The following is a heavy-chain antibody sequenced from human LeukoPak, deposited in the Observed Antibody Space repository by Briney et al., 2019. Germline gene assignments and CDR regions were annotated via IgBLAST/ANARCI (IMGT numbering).Heavy chain of an antibody. CDR3: ARGRMWYGDYFPNWFDP. Sequence: GASVKVSCKASGYTFTSYYMHWVRQAPGQGLEWMGIINPSGGSTSYAQKFQGRVTMTRDTSTSTVYMELSSLRSEDTAVYYCARGRMWYGDYFPNWFDPWGQGTLVTVSS. CDR2: INPSGGST. J-gene: IGHJ5*02. V-gene: IGHV1-46*01. D-gene: IGHD4-17*01. CDR1: GYTFTSYY.